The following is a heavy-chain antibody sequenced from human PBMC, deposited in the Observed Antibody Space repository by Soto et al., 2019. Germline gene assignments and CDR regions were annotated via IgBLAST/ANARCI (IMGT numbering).Heavy chain of an antibody. CDR1: GFTFTSSA. CDR3: AAPRAVADPFAY. Sequence: QMQLVQSGPEVKKPGTSVKVSCKASGFTFTSSAVQWVRQARGQRLGWIGWIVVGSGNTNYAQKFQERGTITRDMSTSTACMELSSLSSEESAVYYCAAPRAVADPFAYWGQGTLVTVSS. V-gene: IGHV1-58*01. D-gene: IGHD6-19*01. J-gene: IGHJ4*02. CDR2: IVVGSGNT.